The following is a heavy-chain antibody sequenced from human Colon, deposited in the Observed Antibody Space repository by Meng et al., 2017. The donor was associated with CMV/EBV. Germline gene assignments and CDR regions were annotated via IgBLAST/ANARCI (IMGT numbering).Heavy chain of an antibody. CDR3: VRLLGIAAGGIDH. D-gene: IGHD6-13*01. Sequence: GESLKISCKGRGYIFATSWIAWVRQLPGTGLEWMGSIYPSDSDTRYSQSLQGQVSLSADKSISTAYLQWTNLKASDSAMYYCVRLLGIAAGGIDHWGQGTLVTVSS. J-gene: IGHJ4*02. CDR1: GYIFATSW. V-gene: IGHV5-51*01. CDR2: IYPSDSDT.